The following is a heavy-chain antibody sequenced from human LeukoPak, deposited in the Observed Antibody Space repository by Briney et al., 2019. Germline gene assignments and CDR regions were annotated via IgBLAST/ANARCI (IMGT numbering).Heavy chain of an antibody. CDR2: TNWDGGRT. V-gene: IGHV3-20*04. D-gene: IGHD4-11*01. CDR3: ARGTFDYSKMGRRGDGYYYYMDV. J-gene: IGHJ6*03. Sequence: GGSLRLSCAASGFTFSGSAMHWVRQASGKGLEWVSGTNWDGGRTGYADSVKGRFTISRDNAKNSLYLQMNSLRAEDTALYYCARGTFDYSKMGRRGDGYYYYMDVWGKGTTVTVSS. CDR1: GFTFSGSA.